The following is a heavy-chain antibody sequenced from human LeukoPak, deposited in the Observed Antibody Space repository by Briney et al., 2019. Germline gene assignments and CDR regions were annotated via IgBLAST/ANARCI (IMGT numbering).Heavy chain of an antibody. CDR3: ARLYDSSGYPQALGY. D-gene: IGHD3-22*01. CDR1: GYTXTSYG. CDR2: ISAYNGNT. Sequence: ASVKVSCKASGYTXTSYGISGVRQAPGQGLEWMGWISAYNGNTNYAQKLQGRVTMTTDTSTSTAYMELRSLRSDDTAVYYCARLYDSSGYPQALGYWGQGTLVTVSS. V-gene: IGHV1-18*01. J-gene: IGHJ4*02.